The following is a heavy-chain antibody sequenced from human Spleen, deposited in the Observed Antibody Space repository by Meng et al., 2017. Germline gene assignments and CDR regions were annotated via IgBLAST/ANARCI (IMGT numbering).Heavy chain of an antibody. V-gene: IGHV1-18*01. Sequence: VQLVPSGAEVKKPGSSVKVSCKASGYTFPSYGISWVRQAPGQGLEWMGWISPFNANTHSAQKLQGRVTMTTDTSTNTAYMELRSLRSGDTAVYYCARALGRFDPWGQGTLVTVSS. J-gene: IGHJ5*02. CDR1: GYTFPSYG. CDR2: ISPFNANT. CDR3: ARALGRFDP. D-gene: IGHD3-16*01.